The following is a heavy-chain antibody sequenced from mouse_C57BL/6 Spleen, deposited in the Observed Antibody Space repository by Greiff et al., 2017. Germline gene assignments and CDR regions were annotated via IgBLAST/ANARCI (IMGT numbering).Heavy chain of an antibody. CDR2: IHPSDSDT. CDR1: GYTFTSYW. CDR3: ASYGSSPLGDY. V-gene: IGHV1-74*01. J-gene: IGHJ2*01. Sequence: QVHVKQPGAELVKPGASVKVSCKASGYTFTSYWMHWVKQRPGQGLEWIGRIHPSDSDTNYNQKFKGKATLTVDKSSSTAYMQLSSLTAEDSAVYYCASYGSSPLGDYWGQGTTLTVSS. D-gene: IGHD1-1*01.